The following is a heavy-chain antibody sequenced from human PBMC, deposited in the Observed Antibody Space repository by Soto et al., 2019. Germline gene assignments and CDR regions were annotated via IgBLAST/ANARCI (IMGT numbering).Heavy chain of an antibody. CDR1: GFIFREVW. Sequence: DLEGSGGGLVRPGGSLKLSCRTSGFIFREVWMAWVRQAPGRGLEWVARIKDKAEGETIDYAAPVRGRFTISRDDSINTVYLQMDNLKVDDTAVYYCATPSGWYLVYWGQGTLVSVAS. CDR3: ATPSGWYLVY. D-gene: IGHD6-19*01. J-gene: IGHJ4*02. V-gene: IGHV3-15*01. CDR2: IKDKAEGETI.